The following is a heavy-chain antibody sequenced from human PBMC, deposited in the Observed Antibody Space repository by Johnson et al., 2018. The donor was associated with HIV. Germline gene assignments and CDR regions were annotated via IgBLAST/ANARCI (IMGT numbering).Heavy chain of an antibody. CDR3: ARRLWFRNLYDAFDI. Sequence: QVQLVESGGGLIQPGGSLRLSCAASGFSFSRYGMHWVRQAPGKGLQWVAVIWFDGNNKYYADSVKGRFTISRDNSKNTLYLQMNSLRAEDTAVYYCARRLWFRNLYDAFDIWGQGTMVTVSS. CDR1: GFSFSRYG. D-gene: IGHD3-10*01. J-gene: IGHJ3*02. V-gene: IGHV3-30*19. CDR2: IWFDGNNK.